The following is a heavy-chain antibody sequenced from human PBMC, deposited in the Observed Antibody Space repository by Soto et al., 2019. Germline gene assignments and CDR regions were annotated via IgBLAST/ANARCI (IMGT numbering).Heavy chain of an antibody. CDR2: IKSKTDGGTT. CDR1: GFTFNNAW. Sequence: EVQLVESGGGLVKPGGSLGLSCAVSGFTFNNAWMSWVRQAPGKGLEWVGRIKSKTDGGTTDHAASVKGRFTISRDDSKNTLYLQMDSQKIEDTAMYYCTTSPRAQYWGQGTLVSVSS. CDR3: TTSPRAQY. V-gene: IGHV3-15*01. J-gene: IGHJ4*02.